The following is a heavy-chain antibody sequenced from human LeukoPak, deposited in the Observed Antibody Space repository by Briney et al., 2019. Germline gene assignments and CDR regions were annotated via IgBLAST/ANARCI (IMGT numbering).Heavy chain of an antibody. CDR2: IYYSGST. J-gene: IGHJ4*02. Sequence: PSQTLSLTCTVSGGSISSGGYYWSWIRQHPGKGLEWIGYIYYSGSTYYNPSLKSRVTISVDTSKNQFSLKLSSVTAADTAVYYCAWGGDFWSGYYEGWGQGTLVTVSS. CDR1: GGSISSGGYY. CDR3: AWGGDFWSGYYEG. D-gene: IGHD3-3*01. V-gene: IGHV4-31*03.